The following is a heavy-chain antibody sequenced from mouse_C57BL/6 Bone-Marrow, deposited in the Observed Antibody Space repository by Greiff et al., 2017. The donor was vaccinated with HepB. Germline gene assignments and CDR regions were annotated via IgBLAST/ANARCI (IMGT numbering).Heavy chain of an antibody. CDR1: GYTFTSYW. V-gene: IGHV1-7*01. D-gene: IGHD4-1*01. CDR3: ARWDWDDY. CDR2: INPSSGYT. J-gene: IGHJ2*01. Sequence: QVQLQQPGTELVKPGASVKLSCKASGYTFTSYWMHWVKQRPGQGLEWIGYINPSSGYTKYNQKFKDKATLTADKSSSTAYMQLSSLTYEDSAVYYCARWDWDDYWGQGTTLTVSS.